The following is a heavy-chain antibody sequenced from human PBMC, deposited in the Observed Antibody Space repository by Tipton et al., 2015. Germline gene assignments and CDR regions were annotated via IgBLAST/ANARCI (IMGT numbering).Heavy chain of an antibody. CDR2: IQYSGGT. J-gene: IGHJ6*02. Sequence: TLSLTCTVSGASISDYYWSWIRQPPGKELEWIGYIQYSGGTNYNPSLESRVSISVDTSKTQFSLEMRSVTATDTAVYYCARDLEHGMDVWGQGTTVTVSS. CDR1: GASISDYY. V-gene: IGHV4-59*01. D-gene: IGHD5-24*01. CDR3: ARDLEHGMDV.